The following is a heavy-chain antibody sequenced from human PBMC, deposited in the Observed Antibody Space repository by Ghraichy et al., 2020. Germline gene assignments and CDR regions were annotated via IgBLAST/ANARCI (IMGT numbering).Heavy chain of an antibody. Sequence: SETLSLTCTVSGGSISSSGYYWGWIRQPLGKGLEWIGIIYYSGVTYYSPCLKSRVTMSVDSSKTQFSLMLGSVTAADTAMYFCARRVPYSSGWYPFDFWGQGTLVTVSS. J-gene: IGHJ4*02. CDR3: ARRVPYSSGWYPFDF. V-gene: IGHV4-39*01. CDR1: GGSISSSGYY. CDR2: IYYSGVT. D-gene: IGHD6-19*01.